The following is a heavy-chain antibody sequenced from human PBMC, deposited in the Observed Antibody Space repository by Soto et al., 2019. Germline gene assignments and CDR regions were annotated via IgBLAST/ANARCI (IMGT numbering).Heavy chain of an antibody. D-gene: IGHD1-26*01. Sequence: GESLKISCKGSGYSYTSYWIGWVRQRPGRGLEWMGIINPAASATNYSPSFQGQVTISADRSTSTAFLQWSSLKASDTAMYYCVRRAEGRPGDGYYYVSLDVWGQGTTVTVSS. J-gene: IGHJ6*02. CDR2: INPAASAT. V-gene: IGHV5-51*01. CDR1: GYSYTSYW. CDR3: VRRAEGRPGDGYYYVSLDV.